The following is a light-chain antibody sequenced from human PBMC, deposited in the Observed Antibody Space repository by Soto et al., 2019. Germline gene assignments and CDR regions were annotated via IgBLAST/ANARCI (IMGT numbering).Light chain of an antibody. V-gene: IGLV2-23*02. J-gene: IGLJ2*01. CDR1: SSDVGSYNL. Sequence: QSALTQPASVSGSPGQSITISCTGPSSDVGSYNLVSWYQQYPGKAPKLIIFEVFKRPSGVSHRFSGSKSGNTVSLTISGLQAEDEANYYCCSYAGRATYVFGGGTKLTVL. CDR2: EVF. CDR3: CSYAGRATYV.